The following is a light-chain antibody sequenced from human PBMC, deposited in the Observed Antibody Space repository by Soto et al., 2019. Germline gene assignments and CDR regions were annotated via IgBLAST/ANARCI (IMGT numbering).Light chain of an antibody. CDR3: QQSSTTPLT. CDR1: QSISNW. V-gene: IGKV1-39*01. Sequence: QVTLSAAALSASIGDRVTITCRASQSISNWLAWLQQKPGKAPNVLINVASTLRSGVPSRFSGSGSGTDFNLTINSLQPEDFATYFCQQSSTTPLTSGGRTKVDIK. J-gene: IGKJ4*01. CDR2: VAS.